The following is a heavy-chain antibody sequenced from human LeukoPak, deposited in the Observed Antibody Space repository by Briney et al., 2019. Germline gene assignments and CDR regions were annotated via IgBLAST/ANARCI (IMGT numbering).Heavy chain of an antibody. V-gene: IGHV4-59*01. CDR3: ARVRYGDYVYFDY. Sequence: SETLSLTCTVSGGSISSYYWSLIRQPPGKGLEWIGYIYYSGSTNYNPSLKSRVTISVDTSKNQFSLKLSSVTAADTAVYYCARVRYGDYVYFDYWGQGTLVTVSS. J-gene: IGHJ4*02. D-gene: IGHD4-17*01. CDR1: GGSISSYY. CDR2: IYYSGST.